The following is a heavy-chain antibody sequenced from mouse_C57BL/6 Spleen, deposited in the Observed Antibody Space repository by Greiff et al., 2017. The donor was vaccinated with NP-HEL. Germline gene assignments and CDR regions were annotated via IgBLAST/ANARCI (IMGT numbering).Heavy chain of an antibody. CDR2: IDPSDSYT. D-gene: IGHD1-1*01. V-gene: IGHV1-50*01. CDR1: GYTFTSYW. Sequence: QVQLQQSGAELVKPGASVKLSCKASGYTFTSYWMQWVKQRPGQGLEWIGEIDPSDSYTNYNQKFKGKATLTVYTSSSTAYMQLSSLTSEDSAVYYCARRNYYGSSYAMDYWGQGTSVTVSS. CDR3: ARRNYYGSSYAMDY. J-gene: IGHJ4*01.